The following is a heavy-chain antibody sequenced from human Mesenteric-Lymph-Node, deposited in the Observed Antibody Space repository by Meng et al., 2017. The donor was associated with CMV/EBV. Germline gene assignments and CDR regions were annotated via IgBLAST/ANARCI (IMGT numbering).Heavy chain of an antibody. D-gene: IGHD1-7*01. CDR3: TTDGYNWNYAYYYGMDV. CDR2: IKSKTDGGTT. J-gene: IGHJ6*02. Sequence: GGSLRLSCAASGFTFSNAWMSWVRQAPGKGLEWVGRIKSKTDGGTTDYAAPVKGRFTISRDDSKNTLYLQMNSLKTEDTAVYYCTTDGYNWNYAYYYGMDVWGQGTTVTVSS. CDR1: GFTFSNAW. V-gene: IGHV3-15*01.